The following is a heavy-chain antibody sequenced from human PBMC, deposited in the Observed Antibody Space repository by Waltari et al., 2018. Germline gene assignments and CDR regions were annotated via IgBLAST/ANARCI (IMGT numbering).Heavy chain of an antibody. Sequence: QVQRVESGGGVVQPGTSLRLSCSASGFTFSSLCMHWVRQAPGKGLEWVAVISYDGSHKYYADSEKGRFTISRDNSKNTLYLQMSSLRAEDTAVYYCAKDFKRGYTGYNSFFDYWGQGTLVTVSS. J-gene: IGHJ4*02. CDR2: ISYDGSHK. V-gene: IGHV3-30*18. CDR1: GFTFSSLC. CDR3: AKDFKRGYTGYNSFFDY. D-gene: IGHD5-12*01.